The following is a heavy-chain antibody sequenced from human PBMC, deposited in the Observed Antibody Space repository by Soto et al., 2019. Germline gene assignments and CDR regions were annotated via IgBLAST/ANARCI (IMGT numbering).Heavy chain of an antibody. V-gene: IGHV4-39*01. D-gene: IGHD1-1*01. CDR2: IYYSGST. CDR3: ARVRGGTKRHGGPYYFDY. J-gene: IGHJ4*02. CDR1: GGSISSSSYY. Sequence: SETLSLTCTVSGGSISSSSYYWGWIRQPPGKGLEWIGSIYYSGSTYYNPSLKSRVTISVDTSKNQFSLKLSSVTAADTAVYYCARVRGGTKRHGGPYYFDYWGQGTLVTVSS.